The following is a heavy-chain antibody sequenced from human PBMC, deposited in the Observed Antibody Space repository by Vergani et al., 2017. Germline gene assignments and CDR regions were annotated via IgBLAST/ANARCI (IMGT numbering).Heavy chain of an antibody. Sequence: QVQLQESGPGLVRPSEPLSLTCSVSGTSVSSGTHYWNWIRQPADKTLEWIGRIYTSGSTDYNHTLRSRITSSLVRSTNQVSLKVRSVTAANPAVYFCAIDTAVAGGVFDLWGQGTLVSVS. CDR1: GTSVSSGTHY. J-gene: IGHJ3*01. V-gene: IGHV4-61*02. D-gene: IGHD2-8*02. CDR2: IYTSGST. CDR3: AIDTAVAGGVFDL.